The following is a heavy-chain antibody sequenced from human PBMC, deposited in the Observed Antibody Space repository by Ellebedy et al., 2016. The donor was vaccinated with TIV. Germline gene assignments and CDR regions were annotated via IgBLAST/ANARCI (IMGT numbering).Heavy chain of an antibody. J-gene: IGHJ5*02. CDR3: ARDVWGGGWA. CDR1: GFTFSTYW. V-gene: IGHV3-7*01. Sequence: GESLKISCAASGFTFSTYWMGWVRQAAGKGLEWVANTKQDGSEKYYVDSVMGRFTISRDNAKNSLYLQMNSLRAEDTAVYYCARDVWGGGWAWGQGTPVTVSS. CDR2: TKQDGSEK. D-gene: IGHD6-19*01.